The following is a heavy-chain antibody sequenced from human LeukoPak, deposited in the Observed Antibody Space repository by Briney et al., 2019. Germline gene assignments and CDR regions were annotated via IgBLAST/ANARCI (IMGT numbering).Heavy chain of an antibody. CDR3: ARDRAYSTFDY. D-gene: IGHD4-4*01. Sequence: GGSLRLSCAASGFTFSSYGMNWVRQAPGKGLEWVSSISSSSSYISYGDSVKGRFTISRDNAKNSLYLQMNSLRAEDTAVYYCARDRAYSTFDYWGQGTLVIVSS. V-gene: IGHV3-21*01. CDR2: ISSSSSYI. J-gene: IGHJ4*02. CDR1: GFTFSSYG.